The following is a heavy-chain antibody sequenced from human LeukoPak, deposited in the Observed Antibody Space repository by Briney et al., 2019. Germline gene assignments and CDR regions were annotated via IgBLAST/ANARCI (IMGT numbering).Heavy chain of an antibody. CDR2: IYTSGTT. CDR1: GGSVRRGNYY. CDR3: ARWSGSVTARNYYYYMDV. Sequence: HSETLSLTCTVSGGSVRRGNYYWTWIRQPAGSGLEWIGRIYTSGTTDYNPSLRTRVTISVDASRNQFSLNLSSVTAADTAVYYCARWSGSVTARNYYYYMDVWGEGTTVTISS. D-gene: IGHD6-6*01. V-gene: IGHV4-61*02. J-gene: IGHJ6*03.